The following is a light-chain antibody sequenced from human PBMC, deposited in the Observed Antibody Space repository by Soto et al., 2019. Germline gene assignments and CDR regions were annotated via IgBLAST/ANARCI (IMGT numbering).Light chain of an antibody. CDR2: SNA. CDR1: NSSIGAGHH. Sequence: QPVLTQPPSVTGAPGQRVTISCSGSNSSIGAGHHVNWYQQFPGSAPKLLIYSNAARPSGVPDRFSGSIDSSSNSASLSLSGLQAEDEADYYCQSSDSNNYVVFGGGTKLTVL. CDR3: QSSDSNNYVV. V-gene: IGLV1-40*01. J-gene: IGLJ2*01.